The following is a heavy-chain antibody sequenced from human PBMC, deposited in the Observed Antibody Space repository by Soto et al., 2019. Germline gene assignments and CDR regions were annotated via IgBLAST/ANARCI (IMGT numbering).Heavy chain of an antibody. D-gene: IGHD6-19*01. J-gene: IGHJ4*02. Sequence: SLILSCAASGFTFSSYAMSWVRQAPGKGLEWVSAISGSGGSTYYADSVKGRFTISRDNSKNTLYLQMNSLRAEDTAVYYCAKEGPPGSSGWYYFDYWGQGTLVTVSS. CDR2: ISGSGGST. CDR3: AKEGPPGSSGWYYFDY. CDR1: GFTFSSYA. V-gene: IGHV3-23*01.